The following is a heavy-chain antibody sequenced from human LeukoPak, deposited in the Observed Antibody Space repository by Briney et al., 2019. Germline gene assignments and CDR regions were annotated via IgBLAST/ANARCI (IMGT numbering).Heavy chain of an antibody. Sequence: PGGSLRLSCAASGFTFSSYSMNWVRQAPGKGLEWVSSISSSSSYIYYADSVKGRFTISRDNAKNSLYLQMNSLRAEDTAVYYCARQYCSGGSCPYYFDYWGQGTLVTVSS. CDR2: ISSSSSYI. D-gene: IGHD2-15*01. V-gene: IGHV3-21*01. CDR1: GFTFSSYS. CDR3: ARQYCSGGSCPYYFDY. J-gene: IGHJ4*02.